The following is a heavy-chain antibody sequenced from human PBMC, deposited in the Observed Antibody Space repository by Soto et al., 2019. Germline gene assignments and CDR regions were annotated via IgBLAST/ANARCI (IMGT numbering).Heavy chain of an antibody. CDR2: ISTSGSNT. V-gene: IGHV3-21*01. D-gene: IGHD3-10*01. CDR3: ARDRLLWFGELLPFDY. CDR1: GFSFNSYT. Sequence: SGGSLRLSCAASGFSFNSYTMNWVRQAPGKGLEWVSGISTSGSNTYYADSVKGRFTISRDNAKNTLYLQMNSLRAEDTVVYYCARDRLLWFGELLPFDYWGQGTLVTVSS. J-gene: IGHJ4*02.